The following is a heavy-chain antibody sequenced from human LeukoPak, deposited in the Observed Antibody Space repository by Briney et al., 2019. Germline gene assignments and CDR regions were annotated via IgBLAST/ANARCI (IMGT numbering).Heavy chain of an antibody. CDR1: GESFSAYP. CDR3: TRERSTPGINWFDP. CDR2: INHSGST. Sequence: SETLSLTCAVYGESFSAYPWNWIRQSPGKGLEWIGEINHSGSTNYNPSLKNRVTISVDTSKNQTSKRQFSLKLNSVTAADTAVYYCTRERSTPGINWFDPWGQGTLVTVSS. D-gene: IGHD2-2*01. J-gene: IGHJ5*02. V-gene: IGHV4-34*01.